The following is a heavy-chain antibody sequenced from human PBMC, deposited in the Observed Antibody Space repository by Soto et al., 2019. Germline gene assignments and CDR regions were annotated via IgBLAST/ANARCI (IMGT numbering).Heavy chain of an antibody. V-gene: IGHV4-34*01. CDR2: INHSGST. D-gene: IGHD6-6*01. Sequence: SETLSLTCAVYGGSFSGYYWSWIRQPPGKGLEWIGEINHSGSTNYNPSLESRVTISVDTSKNQFSLKLSSVTAADTAVYYCARGRAVRSSSSVYYYYYGMDVWGQGTTVTVSS. CDR3: ARGRAVRSSSSVYYYYYGMDV. J-gene: IGHJ6*02. CDR1: GGSFSGYY.